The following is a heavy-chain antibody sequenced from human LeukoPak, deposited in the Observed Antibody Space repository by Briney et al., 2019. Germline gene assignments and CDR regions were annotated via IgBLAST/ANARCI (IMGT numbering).Heavy chain of an antibody. Sequence: GRSLRLSCAASGFIFNTYNIHWVRQSPGKGLEWVSYISSSGSNIYYADSVKGRFTIPRDNTKNSLYLQMTSLRAENTALYSCARESERDMGYWGQGSLVTVSS. CDR2: ISSSGSNI. V-gene: IGHV3-48*03. CDR1: GFIFNTYN. CDR3: ARESERDMGY. D-gene: IGHD3-16*01. J-gene: IGHJ4*02.